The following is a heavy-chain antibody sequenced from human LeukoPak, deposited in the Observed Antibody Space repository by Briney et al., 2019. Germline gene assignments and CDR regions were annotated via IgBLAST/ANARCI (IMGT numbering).Heavy chain of an antibody. CDR3: TTVYY. Sequence: PGGSRRLSCAARGFTFSDTWMSWVRQAPGQGLEWVGRIQSKADGGTAAYAVPVKGRFIISRDDSKNTVYLQMDSLKIEDTGVYYCTTVYYWGQGTVVTVAS. CDR2: IQSKADGGTA. CDR1: GFTFSDTW. J-gene: IGHJ4*02. V-gene: IGHV3-15*01.